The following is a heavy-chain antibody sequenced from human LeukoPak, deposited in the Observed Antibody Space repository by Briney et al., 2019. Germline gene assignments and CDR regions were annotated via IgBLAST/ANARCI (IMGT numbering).Heavy chain of an antibody. V-gene: IGHV1-18*01. CDR1: GYTFTSFG. J-gene: IGHJ4*02. Sequence: ASVKVSCKASGYTFTSFGISWVRQAPGQGLEWMGWISPYDGDTNYAQKVQGRVTMTTDTSTRTAYMDLKNLRSDDTAVYYCARDHHSEYSSSRFDYWGQGTLLTVSS. D-gene: IGHD6-13*01. CDR2: ISPYDGDT. CDR3: ARDHHSEYSSSRFDY.